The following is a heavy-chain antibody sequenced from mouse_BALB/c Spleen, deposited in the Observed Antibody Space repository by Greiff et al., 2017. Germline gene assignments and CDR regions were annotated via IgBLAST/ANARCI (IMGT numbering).Heavy chain of an antibody. CDR3: ARRGYGYFDV. V-gene: IGHV1-18*01. J-gene: IGHJ1*01. CDR2: INPNNGGT. Sequence: EVKLQESGPELVKPGASVKIPCKASGYTFTDYNMDWVKQSHGKSLEWIGDINPNNGGTIYNQKFKGKATLTVDKSSSTAYMELRSLTSEDTAVYYCARRGYGYFDVWGAGTTVTVSS. CDR1: GYTFTDYN.